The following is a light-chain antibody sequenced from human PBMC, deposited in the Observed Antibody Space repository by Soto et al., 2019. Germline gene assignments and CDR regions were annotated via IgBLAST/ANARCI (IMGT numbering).Light chain of an antibody. CDR2: DNN. CDR1: SSNIGAGYD. J-gene: IGLJ1*01. Sequence: QSVLTQSPSVSGAPGQRVTLSCTGSSSNIGAGYDVHWYQQLPGAAPKLLIYDNNNRPSGVPDRFSGSKSGASASLAITGLQAEDEADCYCQSYDTRLSGYVFGTGTKV. CDR3: QSYDTRLSGYV. V-gene: IGLV1-40*01.